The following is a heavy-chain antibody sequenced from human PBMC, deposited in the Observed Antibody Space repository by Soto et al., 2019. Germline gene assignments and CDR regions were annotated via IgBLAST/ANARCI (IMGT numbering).Heavy chain of an antibody. J-gene: IGHJ4*02. D-gene: IGHD1-1*01. CDR3: AKDDVQKWNPPGNFDY. V-gene: IGHV3-23*01. CDR1: GFTFSSYA. CDR2: ISGSGGST. Sequence: HPGGSLRLSCAASGFTFSSYAMSWVRQAPGKGLEWVSAISGSGGSTYYADSVKGRFTISRDNSKNTLYLQMNSLRAEDTAVYYCAKDDVQKWNPPGNFDYWGQGTLVTVSS.